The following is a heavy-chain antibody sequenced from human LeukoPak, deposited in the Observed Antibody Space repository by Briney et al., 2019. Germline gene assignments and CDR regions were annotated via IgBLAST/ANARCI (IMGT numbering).Heavy chain of an antibody. Sequence: GGSLRLSCAASGFTFSSYGMHWVRQAPGKGLEWVAVIWYDGSNKYYADSVKGRFTISRDNSKNTLYLQMNSLRAEDTAVYYCARDSTPFSSGWCEGKYYFDYWGQGTLVTVSS. D-gene: IGHD6-19*01. V-gene: IGHV3-33*01. CDR1: GFTFSSYG. CDR2: IWYDGSNK. CDR3: ARDSTPFSSGWCEGKYYFDY. J-gene: IGHJ4*02.